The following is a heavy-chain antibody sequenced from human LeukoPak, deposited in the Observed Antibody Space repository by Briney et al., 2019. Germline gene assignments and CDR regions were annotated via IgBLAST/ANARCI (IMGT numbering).Heavy chain of an antibody. V-gene: IGHV3-74*01. CDR2: ISTDGKST. CDR3: AKGGKWDVTPFDY. J-gene: IGHJ4*02. CDR1: GFTFSNYW. Sequence: PGGSLRLSCVASGFTFSNYWMLWVRQAPGKGLMWVSLISTDGKSTRYADSVKGRFTISRDNSKNTLYLQVNSLRAEDTAVYYCAKGGKWDVTPFDYWGQGTLVTVSS. D-gene: IGHD1-26*01.